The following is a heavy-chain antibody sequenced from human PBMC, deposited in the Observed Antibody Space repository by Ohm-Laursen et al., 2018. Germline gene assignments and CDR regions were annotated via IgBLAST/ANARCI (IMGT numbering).Heavy chain of an antibody. V-gene: IGHV4-4*07. CDR3: VTAFNWNYILAY. Sequence: SETLSLTCTVSGGSISDYHWSWIRQPAGKGLEWIGHMSTSGSTNYNPSLKSRVTISLDTSKNQISLKLNSVTAADTAVYYCVTAFNWNYILAYWGQGALVTVSS. J-gene: IGHJ4*02. CDR2: MSTSGST. D-gene: IGHD1-7*01. CDR1: GGSISDYH.